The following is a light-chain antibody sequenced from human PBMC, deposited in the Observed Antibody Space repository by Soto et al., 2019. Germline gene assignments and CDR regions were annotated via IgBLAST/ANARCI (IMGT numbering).Light chain of an antibody. J-gene: IGKJ2*01. CDR2: RAS. CDR1: GSISRW. V-gene: IGKV1-5*03. CDR3: QQYKSYSPYT. Sequence: DILITQSPSTLSSSVGDIVTITCRASGSISRWLGWYQQTPGQAPKLLIHRASTLATGVPSRISGSGYGTDLTLTISHLQPDDFATYYCQQYKSYSPYTFGQGTKVDIK.